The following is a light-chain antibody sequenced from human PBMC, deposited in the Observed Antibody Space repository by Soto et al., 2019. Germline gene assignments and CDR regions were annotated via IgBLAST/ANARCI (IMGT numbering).Light chain of an antibody. CDR2: GAT. Sequence: EIVMTQFPATLSVSPGERASLSCRASQSVSSNLAWYRQKGGQAPRLLMYGATTRATGVPARFSGSGSGTEFTLTISSLQSEDVAVYYCQQYNNWPPGTFGQGTNLEIK. CDR3: QQYNNWPPGT. V-gene: IGKV3-15*01. J-gene: IGKJ2*02. CDR1: QSVSSN.